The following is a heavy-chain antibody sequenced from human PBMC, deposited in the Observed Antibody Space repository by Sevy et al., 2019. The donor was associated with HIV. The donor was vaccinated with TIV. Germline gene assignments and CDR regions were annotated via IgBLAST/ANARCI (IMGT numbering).Heavy chain of an antibody. CDR3: AKGLGMIQGALLSDDT. CDR2: IRFDGSTK. Sequence: GGSLRLSCTASGFTFSKYGMHWIRQTPGKGLEWVSFIRFDGSTKYYGDSVKGRFTISRDNSKNTVYLQMNSLRPEDTAIYYGAKGLGMIQGALLSDDTWGQGTMVTVSS. J-gene: IGHJ3*02. V-gene: IGHV3-30*02. D-gene: IGHD3-10*01. CDR1: GFTFSKYG.